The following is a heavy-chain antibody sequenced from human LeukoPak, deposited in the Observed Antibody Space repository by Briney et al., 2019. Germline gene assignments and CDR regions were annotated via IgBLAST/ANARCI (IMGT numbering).Heavy chain of an antibody. CDR3: ARRLTQYDCFDL. Sequence: SQTLSLTCAISGDSVSSNSVTWNWIRQSPSRGLEWLGRTYYRSTWYNDYAVSVRGRITVNPDTSKNQFSLHLNSVTPEDTAVYYCARRLTQYDCFDLWGQGILVTVSS. CDR2: TYYRSTWYN. J-gene: IGHJ5*02. D-gene: IGHD2-2*01. V-gene: IGHV6-1*01. CDR1: GDSVSSNSVT.